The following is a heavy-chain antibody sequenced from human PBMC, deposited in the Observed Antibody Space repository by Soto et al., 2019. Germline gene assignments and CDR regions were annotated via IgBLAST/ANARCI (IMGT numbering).Heavy chain of an antibody. CDR3: ACPGDGRAWYTPSLDV. V-gene: IGHV3-7*01. D-gene: IGHD2-2*02. J-gene: IGHJ6*02. CDR1: GFTLSTYW. Sequence: PGGSLRLSCAASGFTLSTYWMNWVRQAPGKGLEWVANIKKDVSEKYYVDSVKGRFIISRDNAKNSLYLQMNYLRAEDTAVYYCACPGDGRAWYTPSLDVWGPETMVSVSS. CDR2: IKKDVSEK.